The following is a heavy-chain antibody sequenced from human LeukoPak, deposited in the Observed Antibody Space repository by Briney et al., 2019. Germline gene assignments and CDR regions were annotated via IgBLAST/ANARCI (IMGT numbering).Heavy chain of an antibody. Sequence: GGSLRLSCAPSGFTFSNYGIHWVRQAPGKGLEWVAVISYDGSNKYYADSVKGRFTISRDNSKNTLYLQMNSLRAEDTAVYYCAKAKDGWLGYWGQGTLVTVSS. CDR2: ISYDGSNK. D-gene: IGHD6-19*01. J-gene: IGHJ4*02. CDR3: AKAKDGWLGY. CDR1: GFTFSNYG. V-gene: IGHV3-30*18.